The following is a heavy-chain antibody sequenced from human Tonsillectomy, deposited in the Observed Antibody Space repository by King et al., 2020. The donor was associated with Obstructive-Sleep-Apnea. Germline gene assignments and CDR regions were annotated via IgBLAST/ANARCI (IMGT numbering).Heavy chain of an antibody. J-gene: IGHJ6*02. V-gene: IGHV3-30*04. CDR3: AHMTTVNYYYYYGMDV. CDR1: GFTFSSYA. CDR2: TSYDGSNK. Sequence: VQLVESGGGVVQPGRSLRLSCAASGFTFSSYAMHWVRQAPGKGREWVAVTSYDGSNKYYEDSVKGRFTISRDNSKNTLYLQMNSLRAEDTAVYYCAHMTTVNYYYYYGMDVWGQGTTVTVSS. D-gene: IGHD4-17*01.